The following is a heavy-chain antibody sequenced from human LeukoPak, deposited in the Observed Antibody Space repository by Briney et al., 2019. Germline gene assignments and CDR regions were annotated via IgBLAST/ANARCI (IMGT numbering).Heavy chain of an antibody. V-gene: IGHV3-21*01. J-gene: IGHJ4*02. CDR2: ISSSSSYI. Sequence: GGSLRLSCAASGFTFSSYSMSWVRQAPGKGLEWVSSISSSSSYIYYADSVKGRFTISRDNAKNSLYLQMNSLRAEDTAVYYCARADWDTAMIDYWGQGTLVTVSS. CDR3: ARADWDTAMIDY. D-gene: IGHD5-18*01. CDR1: GFTFSSYS.